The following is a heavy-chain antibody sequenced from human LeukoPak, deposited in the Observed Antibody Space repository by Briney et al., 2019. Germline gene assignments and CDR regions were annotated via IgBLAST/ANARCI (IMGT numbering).Heavy chain of an antibody. J-gene: IGHJ3*02. CDR1: GFTFSSYS. V-gene: IGHV3-21*01. D-gene: IGHD3-22*01. Sequence: PGGSLRLSCAASGFTFSSYSMNWVRQAPGKGLQWVSSISSSGAKTYYADSVKGRVTISRDNAKNSYYLEMNSLVAEDTAVYYCARALHDSSGYPTFRNAFDIWGQGTMVTVSS. CDR2: ISSSGAKT. CDR3: ARALHDSSGYPTFRNAFDI.